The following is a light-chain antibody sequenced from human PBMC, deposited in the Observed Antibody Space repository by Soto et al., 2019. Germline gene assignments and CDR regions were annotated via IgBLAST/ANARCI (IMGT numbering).Light chain of an antibody. V-gene: IGLV1-40*01. CDR2: GNS. CDR1: SSNIGAGYD. J-gene: IGLJ1*01. Sequence: QSALTEPPSVSGAPGQRVTISCTWSSSNIGAGYDVHWYQQLPGTAPKLLIYGNSNRPSGVPDRFSGYKSGTSASLAITGLQAEDEADYYCQSYDSSLIGSVFGTGTKVTV. CDR3: QSYDSSLIGSV.